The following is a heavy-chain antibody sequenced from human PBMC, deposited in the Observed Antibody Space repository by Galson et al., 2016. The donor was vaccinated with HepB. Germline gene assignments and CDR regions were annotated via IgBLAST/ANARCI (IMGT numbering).Heavy chain of an antibody. CDR3: AKDPGEWLFDY. D-gene: IGHD3-16*01. CDR2: ISYDGSKR. Sequence: SLRLSCAASGFTFSSNGMHWVRQAPGKGLEWVTTISYDGSKRYYVDSVKGRFTISRDNSKNTLYLQMNSLRAEDTAVYYCAKDPGEWLFDYWGQGTLVTVSS. J-gene: IGHJ4*02. CDR1: GFTFSSNG. V-gene: IGHV3-30*18.